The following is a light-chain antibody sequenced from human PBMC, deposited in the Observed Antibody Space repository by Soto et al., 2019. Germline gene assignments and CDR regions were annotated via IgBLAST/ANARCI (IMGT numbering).Light chain of an antibody. CDR1: QSVSSSY. Sequence: EIVLTQSPGTLSLSPGERATLSCRASQSVSSSYLAWYQQKPGQAPRLLLYGASSRATVIPDRFSGSGSGTDFTLTISRLEPEDCAVYYCQQYGSSPRTFGQGTKVEIK. CDR3: QQYGSSPRT. V-gene: IGKV3-20*01. J-gene: IGKJ1*01. CDR2: GAS.